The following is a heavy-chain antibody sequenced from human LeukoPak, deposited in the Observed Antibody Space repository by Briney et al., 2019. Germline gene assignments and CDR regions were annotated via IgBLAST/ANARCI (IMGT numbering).Heavy chain of an antibody. Sequence: PSETLSLTCTVSGGSVSSGSYYWSWIRQPPGKGPEWIGYIYYSGSTNYNPSLKSRVTISVDTSKNHFSLKLSSVTAADTAMYYCARDSRSDWFDPWGQGTLVTVSS. CDR3: ARDSRSDWFDP. CDR1: GGSVSSGSYY. CDR2: IYYSGST. J-gene: IGHJ5*02. V-gene: IGHV4-61*03.